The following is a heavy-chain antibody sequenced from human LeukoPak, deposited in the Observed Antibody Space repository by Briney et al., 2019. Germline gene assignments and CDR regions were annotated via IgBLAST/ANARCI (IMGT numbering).Heavy chain of an antibody. CDR2: ISSSNTYI. CDR3: ARELYCGGDCYTFDY. D-gene: IGHD2-21*02. V-gene: IGHV3-21*01. J-gene: IGHJ4*02. CDR1: GFTFSGYS. Sequence: GGSLRLSCAASGFTFSGYSMNWVRQAPGKGLEWVSSISSSNTYIWYADSVKGRFTISRDNAKNSLYLQMNSLRAEDTAVHYCARELYCGGDCYTFDYWGQGTLVTVSS.